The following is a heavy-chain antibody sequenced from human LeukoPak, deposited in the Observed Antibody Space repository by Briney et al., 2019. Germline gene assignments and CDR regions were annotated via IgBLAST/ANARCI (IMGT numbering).Heavy chain of an antibody. V-gene: IGHV3-9*01. CDR1: GFTFDDYA. D-gene: IGHD3-22*01. CDR2: ISWNSGSI. Sequence: PGGSLRLSCAASGFTFDDYAMHWVRQAPGKGLEWVSGISWNSGSIGYADSVKGRFTISRDNAKNSLYLQMNSLRAEDTALYYCAKDQGSMIVVVTTMRASYGMDVWGQGTTVTVSS. J-gene: IGHJ6*02. CDR3: AKDQGSMIVVVTTMRASYGMDV.